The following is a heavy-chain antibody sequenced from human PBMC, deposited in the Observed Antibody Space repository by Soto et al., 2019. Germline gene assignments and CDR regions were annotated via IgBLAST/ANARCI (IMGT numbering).Heavy chain of an antibody. CDR1: GFTFSSYA. Sequence: GGSLRLSCAASGFTFSSYAMSWVRQAPGKGLEWVSAISGSGGSTYYADSVKGRFTISRDNSKNTLYLQMNSLRAEDTAVYYCAKVKSYSSIPSEYFQHWGQGTLVTVSS. CDR2: ISGSGGST. D-gene: IGHD6-13*01. CDR3: AKVKSYSSIPSEYFQH. V-gene: IGHV3-23*01. J-gene: IGHJ1*01.